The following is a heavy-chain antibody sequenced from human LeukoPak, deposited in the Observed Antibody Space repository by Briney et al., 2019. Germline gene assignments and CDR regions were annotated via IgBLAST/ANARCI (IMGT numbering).Heavy chain of an antibody. D-gene: IGHD2-15*01. V-gene: IGHV3-11*01. CDR3: ARESIVVVVAATRYYYGMDV. Sequence: GGSLRLSCAASGFTFSDYYMSWIRQAPGKGLEWVSYISSSGSTIYYADSVKGRFTISRDNAKNSLYLQMNSLRAEDTAVYYCARESIVVVVAATRYYYGMDVWGQGTTVTVSS. J-gene: IGHJ6*02. CDR1: GFTFSDYY. CDR2: ISSSGSTI.